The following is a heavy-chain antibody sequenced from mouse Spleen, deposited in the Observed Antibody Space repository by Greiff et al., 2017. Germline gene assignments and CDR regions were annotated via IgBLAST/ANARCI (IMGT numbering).Heavy chain of an antibody. D-gene: IGHD1-1*01. J-gene: IGHJ4*01. CDR2: IYPGDGDT. CDR1: GYAFSSSW. V-gene: IGHV1-82*01. Sequence: VQLQQSGPELVKPGASVKISCKASGYAFSSSWMNWVKQRPGKGLEWIGRIYPGDGDTNYNGKFKGKATLTADKSSSTAYMQLSSLTSEDSAVYFCATYYGRAPYAMDYWGQGTSVTVSS. CDR3: ATYYGRAPYAMDY.